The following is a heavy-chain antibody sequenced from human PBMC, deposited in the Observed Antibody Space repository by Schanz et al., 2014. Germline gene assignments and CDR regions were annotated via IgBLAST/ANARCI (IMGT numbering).Heavy chain of an antibody. V-gene: IGHV1-18*01. J-gene: IGHJ4*02. CDR1: GYTLSAYS. CDR3: ARGYGDSPTDF. Sequence: QVQLVQSGTQVKKPGASVKVSCKASGYTLSAYSLHWVRQAPGQGLEWMGWISTSNGNTNYIQKLQGRVTMTTDTSTSTAYMELRSLRSDDTAVYYCARGYGDSPTDFWGQGTLVTVSS. D-gene: IGHD4-17*01. CDR2: ISTSNGNT.